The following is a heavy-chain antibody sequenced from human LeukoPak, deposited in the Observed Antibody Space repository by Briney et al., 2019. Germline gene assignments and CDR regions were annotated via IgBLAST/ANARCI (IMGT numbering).Heavy chain of an antibody. CDR3: AADGTGLAFDI. CDR2: IYHSGST. Sequence: PSETLSLTCTVSGYSISSGYYWGCFRQPPGKGLEWIASIYHSGSTYYNPSLKSRVTISVDTSKNQFSLKLSSVTAADTAVYYCAADGTGLAFDIWGQGTMVTVSS. V-gene: IGHV4-38-2*02. J-gene: IGHJ3*02. D-gene: IGHD1-7*01. CDR1: GYSISSGYY.